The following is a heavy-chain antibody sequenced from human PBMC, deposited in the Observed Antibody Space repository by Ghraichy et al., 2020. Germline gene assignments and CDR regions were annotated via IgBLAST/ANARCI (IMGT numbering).Heavy chain of an antibody. CDR1: GFTFSSYG. J-gene: IGHJ3*02. V-gene: IGHV3-33*01. CDR3: ARDWEYSSSSHAFDI. D-gene: IGHD6-6*01. CDR2: IWYDGSNK. Sequence: GGSLRLSCAASGFTFSSYGMHWVRQAPGKGLEWVAVIWYDGSNKYYADSVKGRFTISRDNSKNTLYLQMNSLRAEDTAVYYCARDWEYSSSSHAFDIWGQGTMVTVSS.